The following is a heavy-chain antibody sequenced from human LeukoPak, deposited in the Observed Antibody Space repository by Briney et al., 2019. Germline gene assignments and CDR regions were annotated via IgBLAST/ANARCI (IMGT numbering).Heavy chain of an antibody. Sequence: SETLSLTCTVSGGSISSSSYYWGWIRQPPGKGLEWIGSIYYSGSTYYNPSLKSRVTISVDTSKNQFSLKLSSVTAADTAVYYCARAYYDFWSGVGMAPLYYYYGMGVWGQGTTVTVSS. CDR1: GGSISSSSYY. V-gene: IGHV4-39*01. J-gene: IGHJ6*02. CDR3: ARAYYDFWSGVGMAPLYYYYGMGV. CDR2: IYYSGST. D-gene: IGHD3-3*01.